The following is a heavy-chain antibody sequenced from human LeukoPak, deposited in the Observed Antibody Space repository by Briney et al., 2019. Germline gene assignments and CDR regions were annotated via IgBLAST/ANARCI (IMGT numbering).Heavy chain of an antibody. D-gene: IGHD3-9*01. V-gene: IGHV4-61*02. Sequence: HSQTLSLTCTVSGGSISSGSYYWSWTRQPAGKGLEWIGRIYTSGSTNYNPSLKSRVTISVDTSKNQFSLKLSSVTAADTAVYYCARGESYYDILTGYFNWFDPWGQGTLVTVSS. CDR1: GGSISSGSYY. CDR3: ARGESYYDILTGYFNWFDP. J-gene: IGHJ5*02. CDR2: IYTSGST.